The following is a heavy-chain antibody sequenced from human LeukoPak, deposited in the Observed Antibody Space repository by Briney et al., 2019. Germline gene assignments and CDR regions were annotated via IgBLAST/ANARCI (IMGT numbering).Heavy chain of an antibody. J-gene: IGHJ6*03. CDR3: AKGSSRTYYYYYMDV. V-gene: IGHV3-23*01. D-gene: IGHD2-2*01. Sequence: PGGSLRLSCAASGFTFSSYAMSWVRQAPGKGLEWVAAISGSGGSTYYADSVKGRFTISRDNSKNTLYLQMNGLRAEDTAVYYCAKGSSRTYYYYYMDVWGKGTTVTVSS. CDR1: GFTFSSYA. CDR2: ISGSGGST.